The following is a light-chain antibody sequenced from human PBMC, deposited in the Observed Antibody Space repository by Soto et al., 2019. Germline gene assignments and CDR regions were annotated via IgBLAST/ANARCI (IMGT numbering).Light chain of an antibody. CDR1: QSVSSN. Sequence: EIVLTQYPATLSLSPGERATLYCRASQSVSSNLAWYQQKPGQAPRLLISDASTRATGIPARFSGSGSGTEFTLTISSLQSEDFALYYCHQYNSWPPGTFGQGTKVDI. CDR3: HQYNSWPPGT. J-gene: IGKJ2*01. V-gene: IGKV3-15*01. CDR2: DAS.